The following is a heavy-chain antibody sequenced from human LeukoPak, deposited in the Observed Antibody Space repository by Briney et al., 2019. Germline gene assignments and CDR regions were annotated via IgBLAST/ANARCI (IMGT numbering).Heavy chain of an antibody. V-gene: IGHV4-39*01. D-gene: IGHD3-10*01. CDR3: ASPYYYGSGSSH. CDR1: GGSFSGYY. J-gene: IGHJ4*02. Sequence: PSETLSLTCAVYGGSFSGYYWGWIRQPPGKGLEWIGSIYYSGSTYYNPSLKSRVTISVDTSKNQFSLKLSSVTAADTAVYYCASPYYYGSGSSHWGQGTLVTVSS. CDR2: IYYSGST.